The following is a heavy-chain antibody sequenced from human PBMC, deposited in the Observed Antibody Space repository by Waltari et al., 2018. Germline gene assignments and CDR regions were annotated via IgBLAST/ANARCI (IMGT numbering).Heavy chain of an antibody. CDR2: IYYSGST. V-gene: IGHV4-39*01. Sequence: QLQLQESGPGLVKPPETPSLTCPVSGGPLSSRSYFWPWLRQPPGKGVGWIGSIYYSGSTYYNLSLKSRVTISVDRSTNQVSLKLTSVTAADTAVYFCAREVPRNGYIGLIYYYMDVWGKGTTVTVSS. D-gene: IGHD5-12*01. J-gene: IGHJ6*03. CDR3: AREVPRNGYIGLIYYYMDV. CDR1: GGPLSSRSYF.